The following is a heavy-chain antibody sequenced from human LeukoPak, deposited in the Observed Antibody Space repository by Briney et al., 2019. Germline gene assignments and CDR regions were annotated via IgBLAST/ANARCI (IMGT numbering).Heavy chain of an antibody. V-gene: IGHV3-30*04. CDR2: ISYDGSNK. J-gene: IGHJ4*02. CDR1: GFTFSGYA. CDR3: ARDRGYSSSYFDY. Sequence: GRSLRLSCAASGFTFSGYAMHWVRQAPGKGLEGVAVISYDGSNKYYADSVKGRFTISRDNSKSTLYLQMNSLRAEDTAVYYCARDRGYSSSYFDYWGQGTLVTVSS. D-gene: IGHD6-6*01.